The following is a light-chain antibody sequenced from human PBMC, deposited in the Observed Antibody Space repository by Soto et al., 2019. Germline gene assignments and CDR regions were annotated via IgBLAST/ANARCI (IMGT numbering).Light chain of an antibody. CDR1: QSISSN. CDR3: QYYNNWSLP. V-gene: IGKV3-15*01. J-gene: IGKJ4*01. CDR2: GTS. Sequence: EIVMTQSPATLSVSPGERATLSCRASQSISSNLAWYQQKPGQTPRLLIYGTSTRATGILARISGSGSGTEFTLTISSVQSEYFAIDYCQYYNNWSLPFGGGTKVEIK.